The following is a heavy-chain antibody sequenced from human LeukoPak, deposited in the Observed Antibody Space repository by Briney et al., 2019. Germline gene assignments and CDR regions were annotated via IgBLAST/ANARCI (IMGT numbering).Heavy chain of an antibody. CDR3: ATDRRQGRDYYDSSGYYYGY. CDR1: GYTLTELS. J-gene: IGHJ4*02. V-gene: IGHV1-24*01. D-gene: IGHD3-22*01. CDR2: FDHEDGET. Sequence: ASVKVSCKVSGYTLTELSVHWVRQAPGKGLEWMGGFDHEDGETIYAQKFQGRVTMTEDTSTDTAYMELSSLRSEDTAVYYCATDRRQGRDYYDSSGYYYGYWGQGTLVTVSS.